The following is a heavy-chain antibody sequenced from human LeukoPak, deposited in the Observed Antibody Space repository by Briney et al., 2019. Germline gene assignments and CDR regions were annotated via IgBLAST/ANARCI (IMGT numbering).Heavy chain of an antibody. V-gene: IGHV3-66*01. CDR1: GFTVSSNY. CDR3: ARGVVEYSYGWYYFDY. J-gene: IGHJ4*02. Sequence: GGSLRLSCAASGFTVSSNYMSWVRQAPGKGLEWVSVIYSGGSTYYADSVKGRFTISRDNSKNTLYLQMNSLRAEDTAVYYCARGVVEYSYGWYYFDYWGQGTLVTVSS. CDR2: IYSGGST. D-gene: IGHD5-18*01.